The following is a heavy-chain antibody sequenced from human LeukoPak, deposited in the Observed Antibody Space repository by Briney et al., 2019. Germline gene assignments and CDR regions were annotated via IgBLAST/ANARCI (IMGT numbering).Heavy chain of an antibody. CDR3: ARDRGGGSYTDYFDY. D-gene: IGHD1-26*01. CDR1: GGTFSSYA. J-gene: IGHJ4*02. V-gene: IGHV1-69*05. Sequence: SVKVSCKASGGTFSSYAISWVRQAPGQGLEWMGGIIPIFGTANYAQKFQGRVTITTDESTSTAYMELSSLRSEDTAVYCCARDRGGGSYTDYFDYWGQGTLVTVSS. CDR2: IIPIFGTA.